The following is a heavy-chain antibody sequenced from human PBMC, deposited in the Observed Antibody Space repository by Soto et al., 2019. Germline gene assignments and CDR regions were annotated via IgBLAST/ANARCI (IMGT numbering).Heavy chain of an antibody. V-gene: IGHV4-39*01. CDR1: GGSVSGSSYY. D-gene: IGHD2-15*01. CDR2: IYYSGST. CDR3: ARHTPAISISDH. J-gene: IGHJ4*02. Sequence: QLQLQESGPGLVKPSETLSLACTVSGGSVSGSSYYWGWISQPPGKGLEWIGSIYYSGSTYYNPSLKSRVTISVDTSKNQFSLKLSSVTAADTAVYYCARHTPAISISDHWGQGTLVTVSS.